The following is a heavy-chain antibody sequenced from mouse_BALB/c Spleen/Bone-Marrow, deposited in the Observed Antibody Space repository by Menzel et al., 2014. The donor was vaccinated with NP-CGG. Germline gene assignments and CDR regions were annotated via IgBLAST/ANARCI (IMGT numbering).Heavy chain of an antibody. CDR3: ARGITTGYFDY. Sequence: VQRVESGAELVRPGTSVKVSCKASGYAFTNYLIEWVKQRPGQGLEWIGVINPGSGGTNYNEKLKGKATLTADKSSSTAYMQLSSLTSDDSAVYFCARGITTGYFDYWGQGTTLTVSS. V-gene: IGHV1-54*01. CDR2: INPGSGGT. J-gene: IGHJ2*01. CDR1: GYAFTNYL. D-gene: IGHD1-1*01.